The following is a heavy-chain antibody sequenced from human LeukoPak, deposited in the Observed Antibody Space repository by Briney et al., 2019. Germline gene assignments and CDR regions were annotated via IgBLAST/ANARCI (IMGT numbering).Heavy chain of an antibody. CDR3: ARDHDGKDY. V-gene: IGHV3-7*01. CDR1: GFTFSRYW. CDR2: INQDGGDK. Sequence: PGGSLRLSCAASGFTFSRYWMSWVRQAPGKGLEWVANINQDGGDKYHADSVKGRFTISRDNAKSSLYLQMNSLRAGDTAVYYCARDHDGKDYWGQGTLVTVSS. J-gene: IGHJ4*02.